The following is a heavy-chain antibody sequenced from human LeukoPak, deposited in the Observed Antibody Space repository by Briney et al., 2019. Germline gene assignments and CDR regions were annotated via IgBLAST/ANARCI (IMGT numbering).Heavy chain of an antibody. J-gene: IGHJ4*02. CDR2: INSDGGST. CDR1: GFTFSSYW. CDR3: ARDLANQLDDY. Sequence: GGSLRLSCTASGFTFSSYWMHWVRQAPGKGLVWVSRINSDGGSTSYADSVKGRFTISRDNAKNTLYVQMNSLRAEDTAVYYCARDLANQLDDYWGQGTLVTVSS. D-gene: IGHD2-2*01. V-gene: IGHV3-74*01.